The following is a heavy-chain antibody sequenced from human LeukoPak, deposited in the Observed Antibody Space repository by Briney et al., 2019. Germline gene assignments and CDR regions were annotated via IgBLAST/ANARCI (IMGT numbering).Heavy chain of an antibody. CDR3: ARRESGVGPFDY. CDR2: VYPGDSDT. V-gene: IGHV5-51*01. J-gene: IGHJ4*02. Sequence: GESLKISCKGSGYSFSNYWIGWVRQMPGKGLEWVGIVYPGDSDTRYSPSFQGQVTISADKSISTAFLQWSSLKASDTAVYYCARRESGVGPFDYWGQGTLATVSS. D-gene: IGHD3-3*01. CDR1: GYSFSNYW.